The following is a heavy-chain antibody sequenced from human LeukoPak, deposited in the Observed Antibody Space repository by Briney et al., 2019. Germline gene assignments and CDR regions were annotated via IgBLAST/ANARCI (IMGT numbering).Heavy chain of an antibody. Sequence: SETLSLTCTVSGGSVSSGAYYWSWIRQHPGKGLEWIGYIYYSGSTYYNPSLKSRVTISVDTSKNQFSLKLSSVTAADTAVYYCARTAVAGTSSGYYYYGMDVWGQGTTVTVSS. CDR2: IYYSGST. J-gene: IGHJ6*02. CDR3: ARTAVAGTSSGYYYYGMDV. D-gene: IGHD6-19*01. CDR1: GGSVSSGAYY. V-gene: IGHV4-39*01.